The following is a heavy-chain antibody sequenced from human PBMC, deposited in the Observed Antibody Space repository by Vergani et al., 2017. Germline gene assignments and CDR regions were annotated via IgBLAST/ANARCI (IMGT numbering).Heavy chain of an antibody. CDR2: IYSGGSST. CDR1: GFTFSSYA. J-gene: IGHJ4*02. D-gene: IGHD2-15*01. V-gene: IGHV3-23*03. Sequence: EVQLLESGGGLVQPGGSLRLSCAASGFTFSSYAMSWVRQAPGKGLEWVSVIYSGGSSTYYADSVKGRFTISRDNSKNTLYLQMNSLRAEDTAGYYCAKGRLGYCSGGSCYPRVTPVDYWGQGTLVTVSS. CDR3: AKGRLGYCSGGSCYPRVTPVDY.